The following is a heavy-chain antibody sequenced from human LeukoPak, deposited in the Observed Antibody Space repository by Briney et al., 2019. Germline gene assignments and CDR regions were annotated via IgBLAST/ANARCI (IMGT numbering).Heavy chain of an antibody. Sequence: GASVKVSCKASGYTFTGYYMHWVRQAPGQGLEWMGIINPSGGSTSYAQKFQGRVTMTRDTSTSTVYMELSSLRSEDTAVYYCARESAKYSNYRCFDPWGQGTLVTVSS. CDR1: GYTFTGYY. J-gene: IGHJ5*02. D-gene: IGHD4-11*01. CDR3: ARESAKYSNYRCFDP. CDR2: INPSGGST. V-gene: IGHV1-46*01.